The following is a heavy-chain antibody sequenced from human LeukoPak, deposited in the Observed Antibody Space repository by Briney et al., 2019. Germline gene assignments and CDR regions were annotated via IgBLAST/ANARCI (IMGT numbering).Heavy chain of an antibody. CDR3: AKGGRQLLYYYYGMDV. J-gene: IGHJ6*02. D-gene: IGHD2-2*01. CDR1: GFTFSSYG. V-gene: IGHV3-30*18. CDR2: ISYDGSNK. Sequence: GRSLRLSCAASGFTFSSYGMHSVRQAPGKGLEWVAVISYDGSNKYYADSVKGRFTISRDNSKNTLYLQMNSLRAEDTAVYYCAKGGRQLLYYYYGMDVWGQGTTVTVSS.